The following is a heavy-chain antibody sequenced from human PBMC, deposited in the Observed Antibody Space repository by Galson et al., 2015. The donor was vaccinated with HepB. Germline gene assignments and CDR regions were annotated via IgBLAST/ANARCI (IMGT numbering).Heavy chain of an antibody. V-gene: IGHV4-38-2*02. D-gene: IGHD1-26*01. J-gene: IGHJ4*02. CDR2: IYHSGST. CDR3: ARGWGYSGRYYFDY. Sequence: QVQLQESGPGLVKPSETLSLTCTVSGYSISSGYYWGWIRQPPGKGLEWIGSIYHSGSTYHKPSLKSRVTMSVDTSENQFSLKLSSVTAADTAVYYCARGWGYSGRYYFDYWGQGTLVTVSS. CDR1: GYSISSGYY.